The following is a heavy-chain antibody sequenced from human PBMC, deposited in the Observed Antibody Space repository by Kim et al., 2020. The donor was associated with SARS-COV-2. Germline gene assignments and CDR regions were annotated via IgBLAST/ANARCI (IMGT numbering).Heavy chain of an antibody. CDR2: IDGSDGTT. CDR3: LKGGWGWIWDH. CDR1: GFTFTGYA. Sequence: GGSLRLSCTTSGFTFTGYAMSWVRQAPGKGLEWVSSIDGSDGTTYYVDSVKGRFTISRDDSESTLYLWMTSLRADDTAVYYCLKGGWGWIWDHWGQGAHVTVAS. D-gene: IGHD2-2*03. J-gene: IGHJ4*02. V-gene: IGHV3-23*01.